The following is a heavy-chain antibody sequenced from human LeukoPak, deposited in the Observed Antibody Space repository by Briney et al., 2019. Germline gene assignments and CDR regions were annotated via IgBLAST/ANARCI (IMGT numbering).Heavy chain of an antibody. CDR1: GFTFSSYG. J-gene: IGHJ6*04. D-gene: IGHD4-17*01. V-gene: IGHV3-30*18. CDR2: ISYDGSNK. Sequence: GRSLRLSCAASGFTFSSYGMHWVRQAPGKGLEWVAVISYDGSNKYYADPVKGRFTISSDNSKNTLYLQMNSLRAEDTAVYYCAKGGYGDYYYYGMDVWGKGTTVTVSS. CDR3: AKGGYGDYYYYGMDV.